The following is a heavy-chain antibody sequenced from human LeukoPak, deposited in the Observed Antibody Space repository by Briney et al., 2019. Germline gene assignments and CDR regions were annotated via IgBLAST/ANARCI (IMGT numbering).Heavy chain of an antibody. D-gene: IGHD2-21*02. CDR1: GLIFSNYG. Sequence: GGSLTPSCVAPGLIFSNYGMTWVRQAPGKGLDWVSFIRYDGNEKHYADSMRGRVTISRDNSKGTLFLQMTSLRPEDTAVYYCAKAYGSRLLKGDHQNMDVWGKGTTVIVSS. CDR3: AKAYGSRLLKGDHQNMDV. J-gene: IGHJ6*04. V-gene: IGHV3-30*02. CDR2: IRYDGNEK.